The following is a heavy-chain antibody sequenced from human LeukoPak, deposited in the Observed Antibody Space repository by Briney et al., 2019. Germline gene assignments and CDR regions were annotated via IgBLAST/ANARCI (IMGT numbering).Heavy chain of an antibody. J-gene: IGHJ4*02. D-gene: IGHD3-9*01. CDR1: GGSISSYY. CDR3: ARAVEYYKILTGYAQYYFDY. CDR2: IYYSGST. Sequence: SETLSLTCTVSGGSISSYYWSWIRQPPGKGLEWIGYIYYSGSTNYNPSLKSRVTISVDTSKNQFSLKLSSVTAADTAVYYCARAVEYYKILTGYAQYYFDYWGQGTQVTVSS. V-gene: IGHV4-59*01.